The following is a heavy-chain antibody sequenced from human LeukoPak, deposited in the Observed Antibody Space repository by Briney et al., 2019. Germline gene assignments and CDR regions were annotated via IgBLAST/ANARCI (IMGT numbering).Heavy chain of an antibody. CDR1: GGSFSGYY. V-gene: IGHV4-34*01. Sequence: ASETLSLTCAVYGGSFSGYYWSWIRQPPGKGLEWIGEINYSGSTNYNPSLKSRVTISVDTSKNQFSLKLSSVTAADTAVYYCARGGALVYDFWSGYYYYFDYWGQGTLVTVSS. D-gene: IGHD3-3*01. CDR3: ARGGALVYDFWSGYYYYFDY. J-gene: IGHJ4*02. CDR2: INYSGST.